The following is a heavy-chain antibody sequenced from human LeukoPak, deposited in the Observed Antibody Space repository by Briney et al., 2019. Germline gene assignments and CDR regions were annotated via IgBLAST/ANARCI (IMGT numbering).Heavy chain of an antibody. D-gene: IGHD6-13*01. Sequence: SETLSLTCAVYGGSFSGYYWSWIRQPPGKGLEWTGEINHSGSTNYNPSLKSRVTISVDTSKNQFSLKLSSVTAADTAVYYCATSYSSSSWGQRTLVTVSS. CDR2: INHSGST. CDR3: ATSYSSSS. V-gene: IGHV4-34*01. CDR1: GGSFSGYY. J-gene: IGHJ4*02.